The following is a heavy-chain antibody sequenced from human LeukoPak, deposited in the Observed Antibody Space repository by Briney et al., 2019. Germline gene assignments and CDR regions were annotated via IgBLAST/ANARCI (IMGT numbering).Heavy chain of an antibody. J-gene: IGHJ6*02. Sequence: ASVKVSCKASGYTFINYGISWVRQAPGQGLEWLGWISPSTGYADYAQMLQGRVTMTTDTSTSTAYMELRSLRSDDTAVYYCAGAYDRDYPEKYYGMDVWGQGTTVTVSS. D-gene: IGHD4-17*01. V-gene: IGHV1-18*01. CDR2: ISPSTGYA. CDR3: AGAYDRDYPEKYYGMDV. CDR1: GYTFINYG.